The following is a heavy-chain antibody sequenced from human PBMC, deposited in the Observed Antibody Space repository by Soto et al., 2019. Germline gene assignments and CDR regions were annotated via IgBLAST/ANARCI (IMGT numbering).Heavy chain of an antibody. CDR2: IYYGGST. J-gene: IGHJ6*02. CDR1: GGSISSGGYY. D-gene: IGHD4-4*01. V-gene: IGHV4-31*03. Sequence: PSETLSLTCTVSGGSISSGGYYWSWIRQHPGKGLEWIGYIYYGGSTYYNPSLKSRVTISVDTSKNQFSLKLSSVTAADTAVYYCARVLKGNYSNPYYYYYGMDVWGQGTTVTVSS. CDR3: ARVLKGNYSNPYYYYYGMDV.